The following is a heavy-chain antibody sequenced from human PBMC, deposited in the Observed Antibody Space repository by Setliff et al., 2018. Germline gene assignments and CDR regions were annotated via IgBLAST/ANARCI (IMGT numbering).Heavy chain of an antibody. D-gene: IGHD1-26*01. J-gene: IGHJ4*02. CDR1: GGTFSSYG. CDR2: INTNTGNP. V-gene: IGHV7-4-1*02. CDR3: ASQMGTSETYPK. Sequence: WASVKVSCKASGGTFSSYGISWMRQAPGQGLEWMGWINTNTGNPSYAQGFTGRFVFSLDTSVSTAYLQISSLKAEDTAVYYCASQMGTSETYPKWGQGTPVTVSS.